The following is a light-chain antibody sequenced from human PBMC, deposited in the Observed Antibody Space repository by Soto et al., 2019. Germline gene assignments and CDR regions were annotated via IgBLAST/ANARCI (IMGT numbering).Light chain of an antibody. J-gene: IGKJ4*01. CDR3: QQLNAYPLT. CDR1: QGISTY. CDR2: AAS. Sequence: DIQLTQSPSLLSASVGDRVTITCRASQGISTYLAWYQQTSGKAPKLLISAASTLQRGVPSRFSGSGSGTQFTLTISSLQPEDFATYYCQQLNAYPLTFCGGTRVEIK. V-gene: IGKV1-9*01.